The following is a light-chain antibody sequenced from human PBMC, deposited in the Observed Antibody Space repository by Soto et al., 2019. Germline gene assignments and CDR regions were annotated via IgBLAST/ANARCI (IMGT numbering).Light chain of an antibody. CDR1: RDDIGAYEY. CDR3: NSYTNTSAVV. J-gene: IGLJ2*01. Sequence: QSALTQPASVSGSPGQSITISCAGTRDDIGAYEYVSWYQQHPGNAPKLLVYEVTNRPSGVSDRFSGSKSGNTASLTISGLQAEDEADYYCNSYTNTSAVVFGGGTK. V-gene: IGLV2-14*01. CDR2: EVT.